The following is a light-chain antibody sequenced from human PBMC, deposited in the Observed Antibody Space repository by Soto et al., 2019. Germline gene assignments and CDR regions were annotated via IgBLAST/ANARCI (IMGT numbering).Light chain of an antibody. CDR1: QGISNY. V-gene: IGKV1-27*01. CDR2: AAS. J-gene: IGKJ3*01. Sequence: DIQMTQSPSSLSASVGDRVTITCRASQGISNYLAWYQQKPGKVPILLIYAASTLQSGVPSRFSGSGSGTDFTLTISSLQPEDVATYYCQTYNSAPFTFGPGTKVDIK. CDR3: QTYNSAPFT.